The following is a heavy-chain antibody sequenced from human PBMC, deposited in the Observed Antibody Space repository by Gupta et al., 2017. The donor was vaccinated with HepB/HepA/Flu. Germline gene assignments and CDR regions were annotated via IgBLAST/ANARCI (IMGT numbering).Heavy chain of an antibody. CDR1: EFTFSSFY. CDR2: MNNDGSYK. J-gene: IGHJ4*02. D-gene: IGHD6-13*01. CDR3: VDGHYSNR. V-gene: IGHV3-7*01. Sequence: EVHLLASGGDLVQPGESLRPPCTAAEFTFSSFYMNWVRHATGKGVEWLANMNNDGSYKNYVDSVRGRFTIARDNAKKSLHLQMNSLGVDDTAIYYCVDGHYSNRWGQGTQVTVSS.